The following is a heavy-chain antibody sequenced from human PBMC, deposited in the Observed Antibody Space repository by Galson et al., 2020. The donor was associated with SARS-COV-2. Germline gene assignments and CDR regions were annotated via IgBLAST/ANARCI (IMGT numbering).Heavy chain of an antibody. CDR2: IWYDGTNK. D-gene: IGHD2-21*01. V-gene: IGHV3-33*01. CDR1: GFTFSSHG. Sequence: GESLKISCAASGFTFSSHGIHWVRQAPGKGLEWVAIIWYDGTNKYYGDSVKGRFTISRDNSKSTSFLQMNSLRAEDTAVYYCARDREEYCGDECLWDALEIWGQGTMVTVSS. J-gene: IGHJ3*02. CDR3: ARDREEYCGDECLWDALEI.